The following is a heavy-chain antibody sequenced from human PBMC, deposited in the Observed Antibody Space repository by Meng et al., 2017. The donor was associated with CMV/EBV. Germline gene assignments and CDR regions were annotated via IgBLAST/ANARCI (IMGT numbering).Heavy chain of an antibody. J-gene: IGHJ4*02. CDR3: AREGDNPFDY. V-gene: IGHV4-30-4*08. D-gene: IGHD2-21*02. Sequence: VQLQESCAGLVKPSQTLSLSFTVAGGSICSGDYYWSWSRQPPGEGLEWIGYIYYSGSTYYNPSLKSRVTISVDTSKNQFSLKLSSVTAADTAVYYCAREGDNPFDYWGQGTLVTVSS. CDR2: IYYSGST. CDR1: GGSICSGDYY.